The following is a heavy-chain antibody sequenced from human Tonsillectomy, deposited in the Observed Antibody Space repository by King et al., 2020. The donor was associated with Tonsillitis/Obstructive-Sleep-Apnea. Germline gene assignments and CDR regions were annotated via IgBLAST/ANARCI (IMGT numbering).Heavy chain of an antibody. Sequence: QVQLQQSGPGLVKPSQTLSLTCAISGDSVSSNSAAWNWIRQSPSRGLEWLGRTYYRSKWYNDYAVSVKSRITINPDTSKNQFSLQLNSVTPEDTAVYYSALYLGADSFPPDWFDPWGQGTLVTVSS. J-gene: IGHJ5*02. V-gene: IGHV6-1*01. D-gene: IGHD2-2*02. CDR1: GDSVSSNSAA. CDR2: TYYRSKWYN. CDR3: ALYLGADSFPPDWFDP.